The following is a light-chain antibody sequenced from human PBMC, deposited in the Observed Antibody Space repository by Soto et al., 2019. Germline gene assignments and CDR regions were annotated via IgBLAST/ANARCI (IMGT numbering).Light chain of an antibody. Sequence: QSALTQTASVSASPGQSITISCSGTSSDVGSYNLVSWYQHYPGKAPKLIIYECSRRPSGVSDRFSGSKSGNTASLTISGLQAEDEADYYCCSYATSRTLVFGGGTKLTVL. V-gene: IGLV2-23*01. CDR2: ECS. J-gene: IGLJ3*02. CDR3: CSYATSRTLV. CDR1: SSDVGSYNL.